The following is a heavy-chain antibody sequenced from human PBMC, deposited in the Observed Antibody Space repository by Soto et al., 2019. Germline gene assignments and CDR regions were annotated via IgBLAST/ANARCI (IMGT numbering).Heavy chain of an antibody. CDR1: GGTFSSYT. Sequence: SVKVSCKASGGTFSSYTISWVRQAPGQGLEWMGRIIPILGIANYAQKFQGRVTITADKSTSTAYMELSSLRSEDTAVYYCARGGIGSSGWTEAAYWGQGTLVTVSS. V-gene: IGHV1-69*02. D-gene: IGHD6-19*01. J-gene: IGHJ4*02. CDR2: IIPILGIA. CDR3: ARGGIGSSGWTEAAY.